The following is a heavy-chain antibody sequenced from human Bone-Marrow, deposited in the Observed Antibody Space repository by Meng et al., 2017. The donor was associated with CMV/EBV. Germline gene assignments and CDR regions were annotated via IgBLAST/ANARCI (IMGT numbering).Heavy chain of an antibody. J-gene: IGHJ4*02. D-gene: IGHD6-13*01. CDR3: ARDTGIYSSSATGY. Sequence: ASVKVSCKASGYTFTSYGISWVRQAPGQGLEWMGWISACNGNTNYAQKLQGRVTMTTDTSTSTAYMELRSLRSDDTAVYYCARDTGIYSSSATGYWGQGTLVTVSS. CDR2: ISACNGNT. CDR1: GYTFTSYG. V-gene: IGHV1-18*01.